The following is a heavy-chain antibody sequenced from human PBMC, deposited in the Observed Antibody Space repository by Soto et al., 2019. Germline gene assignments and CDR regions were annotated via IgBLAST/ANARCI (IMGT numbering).Heavy chain of an antibody. CDR1: GGSTSSSSYY. V-gene: IGHV4-39*01. CDR3: ARQYYYDSSGYYYYFDY. D-gene: IGHD3-22*01. CDR2: IYYSGST. Sequence: SETLSLTCTVSGGSTSSSSYYWGWIRQPPGKGLEWIGSIYYSGSTYYNPSLKSRVTISVDTSKNQFSLKLSSVTAADTAVYYCARQYYYDSSGYYYYFDYWGEGTLVT. J-gene: IGHJ4*02.